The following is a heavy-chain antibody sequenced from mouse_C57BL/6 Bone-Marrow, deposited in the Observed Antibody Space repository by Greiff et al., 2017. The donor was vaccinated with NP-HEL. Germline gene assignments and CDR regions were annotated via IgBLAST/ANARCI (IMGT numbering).Heavy chain of an antibody. J-gene: IGHJ1*03. CDR3: TRKKAKKYFDV. Sequence: QVQLQQSGAELVRPGASVTLSCKASGYTFTDYEMHWVKQTPVHGLEWIGAIDPETGGTAYKQKFTGKVILTADKSSSPVYMELLSLTSEDSAVYYWTRKKAKKYFDVWGTGTTVTVSS. V-gene: IGHV1-15*01. CDR1: GYTFTDYE. CDR2: IDPETGGT.